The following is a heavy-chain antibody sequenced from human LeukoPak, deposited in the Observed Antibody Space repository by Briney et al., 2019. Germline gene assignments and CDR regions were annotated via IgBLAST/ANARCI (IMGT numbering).Heavy chain of an antibody. V-gene: IGHV5-51*01. J-gene: IGHJ3*02. CDR1: GYSFTSYW. CDR2: IYPGDSDT. Sequence: GESLKISCKGSGYSFTSYWIGWVRQMPGKGLEWMGIIYPGDSDTRYSPSFQGQVTISADKSISTAYLQWSSLKASDTAMYYCARLSIAAAGTPLGAFDIWGQGTMVTVSS. CDR3: ARLSIAAAGTPLGAFDI. D-gene: IGHD6-13*01.